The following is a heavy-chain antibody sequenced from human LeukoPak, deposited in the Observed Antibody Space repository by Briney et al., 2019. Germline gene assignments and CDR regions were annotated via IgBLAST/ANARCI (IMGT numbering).Heavy chain of an antibody. J-gene: IGHJ4*02. CDR2: IYYSGST. CDR3: ARGLVYDSSGYRPIDY. D-gene: IGHD3-22*01. V-gene: IGHV4-39*07. CDR1: GGSISSSSYY. Sequence: PSETLSLTCTVSGGSISSSSYYWGWIRQPPGKGLEWIGSIYYSGSTYYNPSLKSRVTISVDTSKNQFSLKLSSVTAADTAVYYCARGLVYDSSGYRPIDYWGQGTLVTVSS.